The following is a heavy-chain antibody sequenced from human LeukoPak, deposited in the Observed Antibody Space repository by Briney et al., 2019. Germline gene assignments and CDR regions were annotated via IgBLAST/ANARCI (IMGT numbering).Heavy chain of an antibody. Sequence: SQTLSLTCTVSGGSISSGDYYWSWIRQPPGKGREWIAYMYDSGSTYYNPSLKSRVTMSADTSKNQLSLKLSPVTAADTAVYYCARPYYYDSRIDPWGQGILVTVSS. CDR1: GGSISSGDYY. CDR2: MYDSGST. V-gene: IGHV4-30-4*01. J-gene: IGHJ5*02. D-gene: IGHD3-22*01. CDR3: ARPYYYDSRIDP.